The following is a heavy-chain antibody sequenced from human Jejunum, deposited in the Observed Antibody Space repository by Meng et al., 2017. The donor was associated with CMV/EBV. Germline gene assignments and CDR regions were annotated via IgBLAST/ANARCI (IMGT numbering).Heavy chain of an antibody. CDR3: ARDFWDTDYTGY. CDR1: GSTFSLDP. V-gene: IGHV3-21*06. Sequence: VAAGSTFSLDPRAWVRQAPGKGLEWVAQISHDGSATYYADSVKGRFTGSRDNAKSSMYLQMNSLRDEDTAVYYCARDFWDTDYTGYWGQGTLVTVSS. J-gene: IGHJ4*02. D-gene: IGHD3-16*01. CDR2: ISHDGSAT.